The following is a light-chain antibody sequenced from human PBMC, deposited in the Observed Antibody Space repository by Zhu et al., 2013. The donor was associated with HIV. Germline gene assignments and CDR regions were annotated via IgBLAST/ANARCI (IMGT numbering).Light chain of an antibody. J-gene: IGKJ2*01. CDR1: QTISSDF. CDR3: QQYGTSPPNT. CDR2: ATS. Sequence: DIVLTQSPGTLSLSPGDRATLSCRASQTISSDFLAWYQQKPGQAPTLLMYATSSRAAGIPARFSGSGSGTDFTLTISRLEPEDFAVYYCQQYGTSPPNTFGQGTKLEIK. V-gene: IGKV3-20*01.